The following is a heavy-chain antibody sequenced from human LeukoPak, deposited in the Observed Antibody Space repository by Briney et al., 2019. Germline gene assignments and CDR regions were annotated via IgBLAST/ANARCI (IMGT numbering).Heavy chain of an antibody. CDR1: GFAFSSYA. V-gene: IGHV3-23*01. J-gene: IGHJ4*02. CDR3: AKDPWGSRGYFDY. Sequence: GGSLRLSCAASGFAFSSYAMIWVRQSPGKGLEWVSAISGSGGDTYYADSVKGRFTIFRDNSKNTVYLRMNSLRAEDTAVYYCAKDPWGSRGYFDYWGQGTLVTVSS. D-gene: IGHD7-27*01. CDR2: ISGSGGDT.